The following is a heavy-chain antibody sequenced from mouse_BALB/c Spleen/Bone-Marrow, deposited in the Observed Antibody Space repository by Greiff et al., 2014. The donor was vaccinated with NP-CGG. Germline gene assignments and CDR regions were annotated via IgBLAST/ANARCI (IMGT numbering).Heavy chain of an antibody. V-gene: IGHV1-14*01. CDR2: INPYNDGT. J-gene: IGHJ4*01. D-gene: IGHD2-4*01. Sequence: VQLQQSGPELIKPGASVKMSCKASGYTFTSYVIHWVKQKPGQGLKWIGYINPYNDGTKYNEKFKGKATPTSDKSSSTAYMDLSSLASEDSAVYYCVRGVYYDYDEGALDYWGQGTSVTVSS. CDR1: GYTFTSYV. CDR3: VRGVYYDYDEGALDY.